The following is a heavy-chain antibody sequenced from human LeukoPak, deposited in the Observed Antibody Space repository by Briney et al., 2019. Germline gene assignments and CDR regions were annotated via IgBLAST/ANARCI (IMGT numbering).Heavy chain of an antibody. CDR2: ISSSSSYI. CDR3: ARDKTVAGTLLP. V-gene: IGHV3-21*01. J-gene: IGHJ5*02. D-gene: IGHD6-19*01. CDR1: GFTFSSYS. Sequence: TGGSLRLSCAASGFTFSSYSMNWVRQAPGKGLEWVSSISSSSSYIYYADSVKGRFTISRDNAKNSLYLQMNSLRAEDTAVYYCARDKTVAGTLLPWGQGTLVTVSS.